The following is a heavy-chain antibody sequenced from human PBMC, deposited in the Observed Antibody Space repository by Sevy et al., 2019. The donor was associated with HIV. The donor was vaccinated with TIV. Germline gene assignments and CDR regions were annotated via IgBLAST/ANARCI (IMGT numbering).Heavy chain of an antibody. Sequence: SETLSLTCTVSGGSISSYYWNWIRQPPGKGLEWIGYIYYSGTSYNPSTKSRVTISADTSKNQFSLKLSSVTAADTTVYYCARGFLEWLPSGMDVWGQGTTVTVSS. CDR3: ARGFLEWLPSGMDV. J-gene: IGHJ6*02. CDR2: IYYSGT. CDR1: GGSISSYY. V-gene: IGHV4-59*01. D-gene: IGHD3-3*01.